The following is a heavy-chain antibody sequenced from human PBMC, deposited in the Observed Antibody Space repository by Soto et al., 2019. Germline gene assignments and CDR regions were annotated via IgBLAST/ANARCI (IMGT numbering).Heavy chain of an antibody. CDR3: ARRYEDYDFWSGYYTDYFDY. CDR2: IYYSGST. D-gene: IGHD3-3*01. Sequence: SETLSLTCTVSGGSISSSSYYWGWIRQPPGKGLEWIGSIYYSGSTYYNPSLKSRVTISVDTSKNQFSLKLSSVTAADTAVYYCARRYEDYDFWSGYYTDYFDYWGQGTLVTVSS. V-gene: IGHV4-39*01. J-gene: IGHJ4*02. CDR1: GGSISSSSYY.